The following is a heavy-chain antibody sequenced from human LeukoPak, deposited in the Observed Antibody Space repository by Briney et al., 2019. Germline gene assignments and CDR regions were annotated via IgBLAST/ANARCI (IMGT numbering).Heavy chain of an antibody. D-gene: IGHD6-13*01. CDR1: GFTFSSYE. CDR3: ILDSSSWYLFDY. CDR2: ISSSGSTI. Sequence: GGSLRLSCAASGFTFSSYEMNWVRQAPGKGLEWVSYISSSGSTIYYADSVKGRFTISRDNAKNSLYLQMNSLRAEDTAVYYCILDSSSWYLFDYWGQGTLVTVSS. J-gene: IGHJ4*02. V-gene: IGHV3-48*03.